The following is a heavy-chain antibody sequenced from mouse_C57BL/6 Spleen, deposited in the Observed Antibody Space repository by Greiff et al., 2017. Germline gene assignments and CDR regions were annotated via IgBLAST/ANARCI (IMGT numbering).Heavy chain of an antibody. J-gene: IGHJ4*01. CDR2: ISSGGSYT. D-gene: IGHD2-4*01. CDR3: ASLSTMITGMDY. V-gene: IGHV5-6*01. Sequence: EVKLMESGGDLVKPGGSLKLSCAASGFTFSSYGMSWVRQTPDKRLEWVATISSGGSYTYYPDSAKGRFTISRDNAKNTLYLQMSSLKSEDTAMYYCASLSTMITGMDYWGQGTSVTVSS. CDR1: GFTFSSYG.